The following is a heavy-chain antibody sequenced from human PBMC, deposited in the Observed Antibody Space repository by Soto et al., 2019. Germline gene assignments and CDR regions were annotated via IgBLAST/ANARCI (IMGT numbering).Heavy chain of an antibody. CDR2: IYYSGST. J-gene: IGHJ4*02. Sequence: PSETLSLTCPVSGDSISSSSYYWGWIRQPPGKGLEWIASIYYSGSTYFNPSLKSRVTISIDTSKNQFSLKLYSVTAADTAVYYCARLSLHDSSNYWGQGTLVTVSS. CDR3: ARLSLHDSSNY. D-gene: IGHD3-22*01. CDR1: GDSISSSSYY. V-gene: IGHV4-39*01.